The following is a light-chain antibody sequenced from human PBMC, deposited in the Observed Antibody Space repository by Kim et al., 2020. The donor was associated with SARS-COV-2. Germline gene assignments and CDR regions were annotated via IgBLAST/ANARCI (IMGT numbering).Light chain of an antibody. Sequence: AVGQTVRITCQGDSLRSYYASWDQQKPGQAPVLVIYGKNNRPSGIPDRFSGSSSGNTASLTITGAQAEDEADYYCNSRDSSGNFVVFGGGTQLTVL. V-gene: IGLV3-19*01. CDR2: GKN. CDR3: NSRDSSGNFVV. J-gene: IGLJ2*01. CDR1: SLRSYY.